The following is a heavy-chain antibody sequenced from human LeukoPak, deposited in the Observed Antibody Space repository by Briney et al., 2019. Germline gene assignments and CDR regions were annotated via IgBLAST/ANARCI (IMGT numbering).Heavy chain of an antibody. CDR1: GGSISNYY. Sequence: SETLSLTCTVSGGSISNYYWSWIRQPPGKGLDWIGYIYYSGSTNYSPSLRSRVTISVDTSKNQFSLKLSSVTAADTAVYYCASGHDILTGYYLLLDYWGQGTLVTVSS. J-gene: IGHJ4*02. D-gene: IGHD3-9*01. CDR3: ASGHDILTGYYLLLDY. CDR2: IYYSGST. V-gene: IGHV4-59*12.